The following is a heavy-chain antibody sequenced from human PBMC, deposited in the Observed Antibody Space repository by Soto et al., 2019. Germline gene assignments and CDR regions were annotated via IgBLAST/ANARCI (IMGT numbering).Heavy chain of an antibody. CDR3: ARDNRSFWNGYYRRYDYYGMDV. CDR1: GFSFSDYY. V-gene: IGHV3-11*01. J-gene: IGHJ6*02. CDR2: TGRSLYPI. D-gene: IGHD3-3*01. Sequence: PGGSLRLSCAASGFSFSDYYVNWIRQAPGKGLEWISYTGRSLYPIYYADSVKGRFSISRDSAKNSEFLQMNSLRVEDTAVYYCARDNRSFWNGYYRRYDYYGMDVWGRGTTVIVSS.